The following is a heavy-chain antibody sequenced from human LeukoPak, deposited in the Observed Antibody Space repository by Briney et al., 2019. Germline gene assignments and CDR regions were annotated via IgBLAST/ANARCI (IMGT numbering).Heavy chain of an antibody. J-gene: IGHJ4*02. CDR1: GFTFGSYA. V-gene: IGHV3-30-3*01. Sequence: PGGSLRLSCAASGFTFGSYAMHWVRQAPGKGLEWVAVISYDGSNKYYADSVKGRFTISRDNSKNTLYLQMNSLRAEDTAVYYCARDLPPMITFGGVIARHFDYWGQGTLVTVSS. D-gene: IGHD3-16*02. CDR2: ISYDGSNK. CDR3: ARDLPPMITFGGVIARHFDY.